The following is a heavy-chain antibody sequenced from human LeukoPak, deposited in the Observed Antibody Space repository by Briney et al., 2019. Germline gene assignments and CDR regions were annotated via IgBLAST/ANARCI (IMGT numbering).Heavy chain of an antibody. D-gene: IGHD2-21*01. J-gene: IGHJ4*02. Sequence: GGSLRLSCAASGFTFSSYSMNWVRQAPGKGLEWVGRIKSKTDGGTTDYAAPVKGRFTISRDDSKNTLYLQMNSLKTEDTAVYYCTTFIGVVNYFDYWGQGTLVTVSS. CDR2: IKSKTDGGTT. V-gene: IGHV3-15*07. CDR1: GFTFSSYS. CDR3: TTFIGVVNYFDY.